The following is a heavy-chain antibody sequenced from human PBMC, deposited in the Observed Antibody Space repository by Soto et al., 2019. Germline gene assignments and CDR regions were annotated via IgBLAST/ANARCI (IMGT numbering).Heavy chain of an antibody. CDR1: GFTFSSYS. Sequence: GESLKISCAASGFTFSSYSMNWVRQAPGKGLEWVSSISSSSSYIYYADSVKGRFTISRDNAKNSLYLQMNSLRAEDTAVYYCARDRRGAAAGTTADYWGQGTLVTVSS. D-gene: IGHD6-13*01. CDR2: ISSSSSYI. J-gene: IGHJ4*02. CDR3: ARDRRGAAAGTTADY. V-gene: IGHV3-21*01.